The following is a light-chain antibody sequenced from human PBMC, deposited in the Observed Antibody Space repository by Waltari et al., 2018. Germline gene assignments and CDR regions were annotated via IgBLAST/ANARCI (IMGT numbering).Light chain of an antibody. V-gene: IGLV2-11*01. CDR1: SREVGGETY. CDR2: WVE. CDR3: CSYADTYTSYVI. J-gene: IGLJ2*01. Sequence: QSALTQPRSVSRSPGHSVTISCTGTSREVGGETYVAGYQQPPGKAPHLILYWVEQRPSGVPDRFSGSKSGNTASLTISGLQAEDEADYYCCSYADTYTSYVIFGGGTKVTVL.